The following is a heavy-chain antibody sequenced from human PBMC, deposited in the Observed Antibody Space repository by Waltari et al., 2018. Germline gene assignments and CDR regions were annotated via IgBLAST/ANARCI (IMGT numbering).Heavy chain of an antibody. J-gene: IGHJ4*02. CDR1: GFSLSTSGVG. CDR2: IYWNDDK. D-gene: IGHD6-6*01. Sequence: QITLKESGPTLVKPTQTLTLTCTFSGFSLSTSGVGVGWIRQPPGTALEWLALIYWNDDKRYSPSLKSRLTITKDTSKNQVVLRMTNMDPVDTATYYWAHRPGWDSSSSNYCDYWGQGTLVTVSS. V-gene: IGHV2-5*01. CDR3: AHRPGWDSSSSNYCDY.